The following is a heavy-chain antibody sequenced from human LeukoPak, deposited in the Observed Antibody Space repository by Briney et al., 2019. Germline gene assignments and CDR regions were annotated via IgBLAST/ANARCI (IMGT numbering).Heavy chain of an antibody. D-gene: IGHD5-12*01. J-gene: IGHJ5*02. CDR2: IYSSGRT. CDR3: ARGLVATIRFDP. V-gene: IGHV4-4*07. Sequence: SETLPLTCSVSGGSFISYYWGWIRQPAGKGLEWIGRIYSSGRTNYNPSLKSRVTMSIDTPMKQFSLKLSSVTAADSAVYYCARGLVATIRFDPWGQGTLVTVSS. CDR1: GGSFISYY.